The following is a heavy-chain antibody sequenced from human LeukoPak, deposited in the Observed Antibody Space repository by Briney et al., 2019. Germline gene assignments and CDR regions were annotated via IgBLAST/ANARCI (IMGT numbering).Heavy chain of an antibody. CDR2: ISSSSTI. V-gene: IGHV3-48*02. CDR1: GFTFSSYG. Sequence: PGRSLRLSCAASGFTFSSYGMHWVRQAPGKGLEWVSYISSSSTIYYADSVKGRFTISRDNAKNSLYLQMNSLRDEDTAVYYCARDFLVLDSSGYYSNWGQGTLVTVSS. CDR3: ARDFLVLDSSGYYSN. D-gene: IGHD3-22*01. J-gene: IGHJ4*02.